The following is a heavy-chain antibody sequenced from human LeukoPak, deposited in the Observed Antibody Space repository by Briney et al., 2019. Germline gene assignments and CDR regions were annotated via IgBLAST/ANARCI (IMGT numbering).Heavy chain of an antibody. CDR3: ARTNGDLTYYYYYMDV. CDR1: GGSISSGGYY. Sequence: PSQTLSLTCTVSGGSISSGGYYWSWIRQHPGKGLGWIGYIYYSGSTYYNPSLKSRVTISVDTSKNQFSLKLSSVTAADTAVYYCARTNGDLTYYYYYMDVWGKGTTVTVSS. CDR2: IYYSGST. D-gene: IGHD2-8*01. V-gene: IGHV4-31*03. J-gene: IGHJ6*03.